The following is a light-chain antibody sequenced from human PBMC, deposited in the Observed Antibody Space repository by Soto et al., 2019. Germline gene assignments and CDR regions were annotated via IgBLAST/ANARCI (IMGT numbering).Light chain of an antibody. CDR3: QSYNDWPFT. Sequence: EIAITQSPATLSVSPGERVTLSCRASESLSTYLAWYQQKPGQAPRLLIYGASTKATGIPARFSGSGSATDFTLTISSLQSEDFAVYYCQSYNDWPFTFGQGTKLEI. CDR1: ESLSTY. CDR2: GAS. J-gene: IGKJ2*01. V-gene: IGKV3-15*01.